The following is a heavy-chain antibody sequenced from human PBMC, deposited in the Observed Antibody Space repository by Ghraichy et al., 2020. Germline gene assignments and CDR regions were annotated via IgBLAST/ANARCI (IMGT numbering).Heavy chain of an antibody. CDR3: ARQTGTVDY. CDR1: GGSISSSSYY. Sequence: SETLSLTCTVSGGSISSSSYYWGWIRQPPGKGLEWIGSIYYSGSTYYNPSLKSRVTISVDTSKNQFSLKLSSVTAADTAVYYCARQTGTVDYWGQGTLVTVSS. CDR2: IYYSGST. V-gene: IGHV4-39*01. D-gene: IGHD1-7*01. J-gene: IGHJ4*02.